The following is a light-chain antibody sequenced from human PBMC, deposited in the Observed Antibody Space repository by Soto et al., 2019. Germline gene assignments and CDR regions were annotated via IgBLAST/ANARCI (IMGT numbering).Light chain of an antibody. J-gene: IGLJ1*01. CDR2: EVS. Sequence: QSALTQPASVSGSPGQSITISCTGSSSDIGAYNYVSWFQQYPGKAPKLIISEVSNRPSGVSNRFSCSKSGTAASLTISGLQTEDEADYFCFSFTTDWTHVFGTGTKVTVL. CDR3: FSFTTDWTHV. V-gene: IGLV2-14*01. CDR1: SSDIGAYNY.